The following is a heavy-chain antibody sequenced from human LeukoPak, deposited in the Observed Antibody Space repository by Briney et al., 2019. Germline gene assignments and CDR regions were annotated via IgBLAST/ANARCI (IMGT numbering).Heavy chain of an antibody. J-gene: IGHJ3*02. D-gene: IGHD2-21*02. V-gene: IGHV4-30-2*01. CDR1: GGSISSGGYS. Sequence: SQTLSLTCAVFGGSISSGGYSWSWIRQPPGKGLEWIGHIYFNGNTYYNPSLESRVTILVDRSATQFSLTLTSVTAADTAVYYCARRDLDDAFDIWGQGTMVPISS. CDR2: IYFNGNT. CDR3: ARRDLDDAFDI.